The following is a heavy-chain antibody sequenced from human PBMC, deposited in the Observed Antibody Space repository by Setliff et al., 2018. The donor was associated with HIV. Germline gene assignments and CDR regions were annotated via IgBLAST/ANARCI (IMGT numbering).Heavy chain of an antibody. D-gene: IGHD5-12*01. Sequence: GGSLRLSCVGSGFMFNDYGMSWVRQAPGKGLEWVSGINWNGGRTGYADSVKGRFTVYRDNAKNSLYLQMNSLRAEDTALYFCARARYSGYDWGGFYFDYWGQGTLVTVSS. CDR3: ARARYSGYDWGGFYFDY. V-gene: IGHV3-20*04. CDR2: INWNGGRT. J-gene: IGHJ4*02. CDR1: GFMFNDYG.